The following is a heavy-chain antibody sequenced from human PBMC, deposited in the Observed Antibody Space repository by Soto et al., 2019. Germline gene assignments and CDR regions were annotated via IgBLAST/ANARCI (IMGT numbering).Heavy chain of an antibody. V-gene: IGHV1-69*02. CDR1: GGTFSSYT. CDR3: ASRDYGDYEWGAFDI. J-gene: IGHJ3*02. Sequence: QVQLVQSGAEVKKPGSSVKVSCKASGGTFSSYTISWVRQAPGQGLEWMGRIIPILGIANYAQKFQGRVTITADKSTSTAYMELSSLRSEDTVVYYCASRDYGDYEWGAFDIWGQGTMVTVSS. CDR2: IIPILGIA. D-gene: IGHD4-17*01.